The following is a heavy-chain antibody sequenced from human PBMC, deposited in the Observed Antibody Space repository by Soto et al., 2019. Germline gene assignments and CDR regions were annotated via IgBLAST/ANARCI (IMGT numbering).Heavy chain of an antibody. J-gene: IGHJ4*02. V-gene: IGHV1-69*01. Sequence: QVQLVQSGAEVKKPGSSVKVSCKASGGTFSSYAISWVRQAPGQGLEWMGGIIPIFGTANYAQKFQGRVTITADESTSTAYMELSSLRSEDTAVYYCARGLPPRVGATIGPFDYWGQGTLVTVSS. CDR1: GGTFSSYA. CDR2: IIPIFGTA. CDR3: ARGLPPRVGATIGPFDY. D-gene: IGHD1-26*01.